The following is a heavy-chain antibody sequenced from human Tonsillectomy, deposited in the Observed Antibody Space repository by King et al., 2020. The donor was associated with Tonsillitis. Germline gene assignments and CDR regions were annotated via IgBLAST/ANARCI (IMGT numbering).Heavy chain of an antibody. CDR2: MSYSGSS. J-gene: IGHJ3*02. CDR1: GDSITGYY. Sequence: QLQESGPGLVKPSETLPLTCSVSGDSITGYYWSWVRQPPGKGLECIGYMSYSGSSNYNPSLKSRVTMSVDTSKNQFSLNLTSVTAADTALYYCARKFYFNTGGYYYDAFDIWGQGTMVTVSS. V-gene: IGHV4-59*01. D-gene: IGHD3-22*01. CDR3: ARKFYFNTGGYYYDAFDI.